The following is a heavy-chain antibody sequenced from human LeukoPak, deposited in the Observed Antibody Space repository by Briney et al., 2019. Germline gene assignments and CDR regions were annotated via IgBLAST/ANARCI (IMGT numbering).Heavy chain of an antibody. V-gene: IGHV3-23*01. CDR3: AKITKATTPNY. D-gene: IGHD4-17*01. Sequence: GGSLRLSCVVSGFTFSSYAMSWVRQASGRGLEWVSGITDSGRKTYYADSVKGRFSISRDSSKNTVYLQMSDLRAEDTAVYYCAKITKATTPNYWGQGTLVTVSS. CDR1: GFTFSSYA. CDR2: ITDSGRKT. J-gene: IGHJ4*02.